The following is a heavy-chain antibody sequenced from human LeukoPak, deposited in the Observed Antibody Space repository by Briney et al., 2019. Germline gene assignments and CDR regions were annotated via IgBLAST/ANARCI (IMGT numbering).Heavy chain of an antibody. Sequence: PSETLSLTCTVSGGSISSSSYYWGWIRQPPGKGLEWIGSIYYSGSTYYNPSLKSRVTISVDTSKIQISLKLSSVTAADTAVYYCAREGLLYYYDSSGYYNYWGQGTLVTVSS. CDR2: IYYSGST. J-gene: IGHJ4*02. CDR1: GGSISSSSYY. D-gene: IGHD3-22*01. CDR3: AREGLLYYYDSSGYYNY. V-gene: IGHV4-39*07.